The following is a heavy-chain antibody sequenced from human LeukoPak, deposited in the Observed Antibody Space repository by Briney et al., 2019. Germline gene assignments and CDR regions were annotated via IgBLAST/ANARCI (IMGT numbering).Heavy chain of an antibody. CDR2: IIPILGIA. CDR1: GGTFSSYA. Sequence: SVKVSCKASGGTFSSYAISWVRQAPGQGLEWMGRIIPILGIANYAQKFQGRVTITADKSTSIAYMELSSLRSEDTAVYYCARPFKEWELPRGGEAGAEYFQHWGQGTLVTVSS. CDR3: ARPFKEWELPRGGEAGAEYFQH. V-gene: IGHV1-69*04. J-gene: IGHJ1*01. D-gene: IGHD1-26*01.